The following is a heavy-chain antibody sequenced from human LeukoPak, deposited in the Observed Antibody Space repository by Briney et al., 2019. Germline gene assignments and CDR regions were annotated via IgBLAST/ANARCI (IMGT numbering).Heavy chain of an antibody. CDR3: ARKLVGPTVYFDY. J-gene: IGHJ4*02. Sequence: SETLSLTCAVYGGSFSGYYWSWIRQPPGKGLEWIGEINHSGSTNYNPSLKSRVTISVDTSKNQFSLKLSSVTAADTAVYYCARKLVGPTVYFDYWGQGTLVTVSS. D-gene: IGHD1-26*01. CDR1: GGSFSGYY. V-gene: IGHV4-34*01. CDR2: INHSGST.